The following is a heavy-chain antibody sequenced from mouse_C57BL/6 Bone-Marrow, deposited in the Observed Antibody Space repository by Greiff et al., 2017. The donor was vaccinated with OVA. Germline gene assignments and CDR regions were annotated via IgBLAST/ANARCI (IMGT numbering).Heavy chain of an antibody. CDR1: GYAFSSYW. J-gene: IGHJ1*03. V-gene: IGHV1-80*01. Sequence: VQRVESGAELVKPGASVKISCKASGYAFSSYWMNWVKQRPGKGLEWIGQIYPGDGDTNYNGKFKGKATLTADKSSSTAYMQLSSLTSEDSAVYFCASYDYERYFDVWGTGTTVTVSS. D-gene: IGHD2-4*01. CDR2: IYPGDGDT. CDR3: ASYDYERYFDV.